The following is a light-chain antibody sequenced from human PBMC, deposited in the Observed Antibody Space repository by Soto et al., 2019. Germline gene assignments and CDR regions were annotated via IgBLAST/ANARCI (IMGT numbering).Light chain of an antibody. CDR2: SAS. J-gene: IGKJ1*01. CDR3: QQYGSSPPWT. Sequence: EIVLTQSPGXLXLSPGEXXTXXXRASXXXXXSYXAWYQQKPGQAPKLLIYSASSRATGIPDRFSGSGYGTDFTLTISRLEPEDFAVYYCQQYGSSPPWTFGQGTKVEIK. CDR1: XXXXXSY. V-gene: IGKV3-20*01.